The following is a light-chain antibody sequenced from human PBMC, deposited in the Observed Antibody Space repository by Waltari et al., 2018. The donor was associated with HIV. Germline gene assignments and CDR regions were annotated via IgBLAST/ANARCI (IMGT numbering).Light chain of an antibody. Sequence: SYVVTQPPSVSVAPGQTARITCGGNNIGTKSVHWYQQKPGQAPMLVVYDDSDRPSGIPERFSGSNSGNTATLTISRVEAGDEADYHCQVWDSSSDNLVVFGGGTKLTVL. CDR3: QVWDSSSDNLVV. CDR2: DDS. J-gene: IGLJ2*01. CDR1: NIGTKS. V-gene: IGLV3-21*02.